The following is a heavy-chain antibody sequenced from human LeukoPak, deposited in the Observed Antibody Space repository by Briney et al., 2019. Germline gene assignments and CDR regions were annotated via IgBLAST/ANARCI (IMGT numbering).Heavy chain of an antibody. CDR3: ARSRDGYTIFDY. J-gene: IGHJ4*02. CDR1: GGSISISNYY. Sequence: PSETLSLTCTVSGGSISISNYYWGWIRQPPGKGLEWIGSMSYSGRAYYNPSLKTRVTVSLDTSKNQFSLKLSSVTAADTAVYYCARSRDGYTIFDYWGQGTLVTVSS. V-gene: IGHV4-39*01. D-gene: IGHD5-24*01. CDR2: MSYSGRA.